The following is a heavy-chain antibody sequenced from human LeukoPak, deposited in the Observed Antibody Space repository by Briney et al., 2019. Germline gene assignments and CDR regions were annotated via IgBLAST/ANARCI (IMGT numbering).Heavy chain of an antibody. CDR3: AKDLRRSWTPFLFDY. J-gene: IGHJ4*02. CDR2: ISWNSGSI. Sequence: GGSLRLSCAASGFTFDDYAMHWVRQAPGKGLEWVSGISWNSGSIGYADSVKGRFTISRDNAKNSLYLQMNSLRAEDTAVYYCAKDLRRSWTPFLFDYWGQGTLVTVSS. V-gene: IGHV3-9*01. D-gene: IGHD6-13*01. CDR1: GFTFDDYA.